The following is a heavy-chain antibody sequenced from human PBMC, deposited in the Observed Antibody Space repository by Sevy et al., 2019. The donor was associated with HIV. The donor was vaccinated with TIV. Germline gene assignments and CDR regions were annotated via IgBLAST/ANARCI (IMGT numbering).Heavy chain of an antibody. D-gene: IGHD3-3*01. CDR3: AKTFAIFGVLMSPDFDP. CDR1: GFTFSNYG. CDR2: IWYDGSYK. V-gene: IGHV3-33*06. Sequence: GGSLRLSCAASGFTFSNYGMHWVRQAPGKGLEWVAVIWYDGSYKYYADSVKGRFNISRDNTKSTLYLQMNSLRAEDKAVYYCAKTFAIFGVLMSPDFDPWGQGTLVTASS. J-gene: IGHJ5*02.